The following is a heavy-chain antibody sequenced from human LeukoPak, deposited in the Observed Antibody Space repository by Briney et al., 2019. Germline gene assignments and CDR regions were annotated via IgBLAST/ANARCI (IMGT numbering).Heavy chain of an antibody. CDR2: INYSGST. V-gene: IGHV4-39*07. J-gene: IGHJ4*02. CDR3: ARVRSGWYYFDY. D-gene: IGHD6-19*01. CDR1: GGSITTNSHS. Sequence: SETLSLTCAVSGGSITTNSHSWDWIRQPPGKGLKWIGSINYSGSTYNNPSLKSRVTISVDTSKNQFSLKLSSVTAADTAVYYCARVRSGWYYFDYWGQGTLVTVSS.